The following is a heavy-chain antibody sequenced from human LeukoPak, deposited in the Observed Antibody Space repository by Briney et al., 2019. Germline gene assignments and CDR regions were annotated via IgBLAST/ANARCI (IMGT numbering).Heavy chain of an antibody. V-gene: IGHV3-23*01. J-gene: IGHJ6*02. Sequence: GGSLRLSCAASGFTFSSNAMSWVRQAPGKGLEWVSGISRSGGSTYYADSVKGLLTISRDNSKNSLFLQMNSLRVEDTAVYYCAKGGRSDIKYGMDVWGQGTTVTVSS. D-gene: IGHD3-3*01. CDR2: ISRSGGST. CDR1: GFTFSSNA. CDR3: AKGGRSDIKYGMDV.